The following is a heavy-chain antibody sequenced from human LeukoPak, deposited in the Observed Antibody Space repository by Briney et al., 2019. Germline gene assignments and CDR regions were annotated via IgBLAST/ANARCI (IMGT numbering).Heavy chain of an antibody. D-gene: IGHD2-2*01. Sequence: SETLSLTCAVYGGSFSGYYWSWIRQPPGKGVEWIGEINHSGSTNYNPSLKSRVTISVDTSKNQFSLKLSSVTAADTAVYYCARLLGSTSSRGYYYYMDVWGKGTTVTISS. CDR1: GGSFSGYY. CDR3: ARLLGSTSSRGYYYYMDV. CDR2: INHSGST. V-gene: IGHV4-34*01. J-gene: IGHJ6*03.